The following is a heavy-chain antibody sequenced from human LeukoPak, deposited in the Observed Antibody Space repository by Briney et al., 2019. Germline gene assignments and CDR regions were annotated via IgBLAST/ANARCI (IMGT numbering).Heavy chain of an antibody. CDR1: GGSISSSSYY. Sequence: SETLSLTCTVSGGSISSSSYYWGWIRQPPGKGLEWIVTIFYTGNTYYNPSLKTRVTISVDTSKNQFSLNLYSVTAADTAVYYCARQIETPGPFDYWGQVALVTVSP. CDR2: IFYTGNT. CDR3: ARQIETPGPFDY. J-gene: IGHJ4*02. V-gene: IGHV4-39*01.